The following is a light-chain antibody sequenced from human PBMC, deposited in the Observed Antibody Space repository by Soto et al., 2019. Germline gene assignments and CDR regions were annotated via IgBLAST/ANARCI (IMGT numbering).Light chain of an antibody. CDR3: QQYNAYPWT. Sequence: DIQMTQSPSTLSASVGDRVTITCRASQSISSWLAWYQQKPGKAPKLLMYDASSLDSGVPSRFSGSGSGTEFTLTISSLXPDDFATYYCQQYNAYPWTFGQGTKVEIK. CDR2: DAS. CDR1: QSISSW. V-gene: IGKV1-5*01. J-gene: IGKJ1*01.